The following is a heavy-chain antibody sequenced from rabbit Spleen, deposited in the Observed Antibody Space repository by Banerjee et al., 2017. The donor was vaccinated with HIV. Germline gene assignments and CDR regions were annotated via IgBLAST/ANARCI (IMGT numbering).Heavy chain of an antibody. V-gene: IGHV1S7*01. CDR3: ARDGAGGSYFAS. Sequence: HLKESGGGLVQPGGSLKLSCKASGFTLSSYYMNWVRQAPGKGLEWIGYIDPVFGITYYANWVNGRFSISRENAQNTVFLQMTSLTAADTATYFCARDGAGGSYFASWGPGTLVTVS. CDR2: IDPVFGIT. CDR1: GFTLSSYY. J-gene: IGHJ6*01. D-gene: IGHD8-1*01.